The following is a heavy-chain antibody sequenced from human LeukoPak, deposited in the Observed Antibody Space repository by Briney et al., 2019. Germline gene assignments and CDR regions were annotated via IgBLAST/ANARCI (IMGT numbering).Heavy chain of an antibody. CDR2: IYYSGST. CDR3: ARVPVVPAAIGTNRYWYFDL. Sequence: SSETLSLTCTVSGGSISSYYWSWIRQPPGKGLEWIGYIYYSGSTNYNPSLKSRVTISVDTSKNQFSLKLSSVTAADTAVYYCARVPVVPAAIGTNRYWYFDLWGRGTLVTVSS. J-gene: IGHJ2*01. D-gene: IGHD2-2*01. V-gene: IGHV4-59*01. CDR1: GGSISSYY.